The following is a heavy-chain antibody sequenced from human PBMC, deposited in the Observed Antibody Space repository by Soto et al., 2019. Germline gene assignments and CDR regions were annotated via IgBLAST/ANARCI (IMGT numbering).Heavy chain of an antibody. V-gene: IGHV3-21*01. Sequence: GGSLRLSCAASGFTFSSYSMNWVRQAPGKGLEWVSSISSSSSYIYYADSVKGRFTISRDNAKNSLYLQMNSLRAEDTAVYYCARAKDPLLAAADFPWGQGTMVTVSS. CDR1: GFTFSSYS. J-gene: IGHJ3*01. CDR3: ARAKDPLLAAADFP. D-gene: IGHD6-13*01. CDR2: ISSSSSYI.